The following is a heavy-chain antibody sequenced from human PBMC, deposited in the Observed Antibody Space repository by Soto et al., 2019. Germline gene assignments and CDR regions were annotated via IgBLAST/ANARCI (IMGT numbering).Heavy chain of an antibody. V-gene: IGHV5-51*01. CDR3: ATRIAHKEPSSTRPNSPWFDP. J-gene: IGHJ5*02. D-gene: IGHD1-1*01. CDR1: GYRFTNYW. CDR2: IYPGDSDT. Sequence: GESLKISCQGFGYRFTNYWIGWVRQMPGKGLEWVGIIYPGDSDTKYSPSFEGQVTISADKSINTAYLQWNSLQASDTAIYYFATRIAHKEPSSTRPNSPWFDPWGQGTLVTVSS.